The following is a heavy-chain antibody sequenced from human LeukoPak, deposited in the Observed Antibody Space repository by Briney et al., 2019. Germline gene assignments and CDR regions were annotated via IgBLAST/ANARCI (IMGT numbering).Heavy chain of an antibody. Sequence: PSETLSLTCTVSGGSINTPNYYWGWIRQTPGKGLEWIGNIFYSGGTYYSPSLTSRVTISLDTSRNQFSLKLSSVTAADTAVYYCARGGQGVGSTRYFDYWGQGTLVTVSS. CDR2: IFYSGGT. CDR1: GGSINTPNYY. CDR3: ARGGQGVGSTRYFDY. V-gene: IGHV4-39*07. D-gene: IGHD1-26*01. J-gene: IGHJ4*02.